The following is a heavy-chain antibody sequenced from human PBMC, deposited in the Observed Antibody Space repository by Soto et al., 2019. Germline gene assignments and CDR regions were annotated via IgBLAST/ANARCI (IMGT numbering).Heavy chain of an antibody. CDR2: ISAYNGNT. Sequence: QVQLVQSGAEVKKPGASVKVSCKASGYTFTSYGISWVRQAPGQGLEWMGWISAYNGNTNYAQKLQGRVTMTTDTATSTAYMELRSLRSDDTAVYYCARDLYYYDSSGYHFDYWGQGTLVTVSS. V-gene: IGHV1-18*01. CDR1: GYTFTSYG. J-gene: IGHJ4*02. CDR3: ARDLYYYDSSGYHFDY. D-gene: IGHD3-22*01.